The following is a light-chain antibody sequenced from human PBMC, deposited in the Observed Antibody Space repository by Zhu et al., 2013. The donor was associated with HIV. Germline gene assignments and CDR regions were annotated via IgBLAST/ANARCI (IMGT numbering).Light chain of an antibody. CDR1: QSVSKY. J-gene: IGKJ3*01. Sequence: EIVLTQSPATLSLSPGERATLSCRASQSVSKYIAWYQQKPGQAPRLLIYDASNRATGIPARFSGSGSGTDFTLTISSLEPEDFAIYYCQQRSTLFGPGTRVDIK. CDR3: QQRSTL. V-gene: IGKV3-11*01. CDR2: DAS.